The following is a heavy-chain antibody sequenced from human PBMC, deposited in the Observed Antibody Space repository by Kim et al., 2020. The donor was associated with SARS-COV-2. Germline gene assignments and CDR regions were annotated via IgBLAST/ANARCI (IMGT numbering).Heavy chain of an antibody. J-gene: IGHJ4*02. CDR3: ARRLPRLRGYSGYAYYFDY. CDR2: INHSGST. CDR1: GGSFSGYY. Sequence: SETLSLTCAVYGGSFSGYYWSWIRQPPGKGLEWIGEINHSGSTNYNPSLKSRVTISVDTSKNQFSLKLSSVTAADTAVYYCARRLPRLRGYSGYAYYFDYWGQGTLVTVSS. V-gene: IGHV4-34*01. D-gene: IGHD5-12*01.